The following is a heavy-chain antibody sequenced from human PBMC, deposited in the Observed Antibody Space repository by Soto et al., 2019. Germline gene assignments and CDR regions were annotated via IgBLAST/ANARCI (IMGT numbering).Heavy chain of an antibody. Sequence: PSETLSLTCTVSGASFSSDDSYWSWIRQPPGKGLEWIAYISYSGTYYNPSLKSRVTTSLDGSKNQISLYLSSVTAADTAVYYCARIGTLLGIVTNNWFDPWSQGTLVTVSS. CDR2: ISYSGT. CDR1: GASFSSDDSY. V-gene: IGHV4-30-4*01. J-gene: IGHJ5*02. D-gene: IGHD3-3*01. CDR3: ARIGTLLGIVTNNWFDP.